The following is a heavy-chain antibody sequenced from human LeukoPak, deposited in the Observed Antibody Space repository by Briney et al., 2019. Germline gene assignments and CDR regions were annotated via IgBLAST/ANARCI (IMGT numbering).Heavy chain of an antibody. V-gene: IGHV3-20*04. Sequence: PGGSLRLSCAASGFTFDDYGMSWVRQAPGKGLEWVSGINWNGGSTGYADSVKGRFTISRDNAKNSLYLQMNSLRAEDTAVYYCARRDQYGSGSRYYYYMDVWGKGTTVTVSS. D-gene: IGHD3-10*01. CDR1: GFTFDDYG. CDR3: ARRDQYGSGSRYYYYMDV. CDR2: INWNGGST. J-gene: IGHJ6*03.